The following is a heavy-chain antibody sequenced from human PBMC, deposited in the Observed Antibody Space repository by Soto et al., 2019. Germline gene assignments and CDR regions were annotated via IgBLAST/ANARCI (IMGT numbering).Heavy chain of an antibody. CDR1: GFTFSSYW. V-gene: IGHV3-7*01. J-gene: IGHJ6*03. D-gene: IGHD6-6*01. CDR2: IKQDGSEK. Sequence: GGSLRLSCAASGFTFSSYWMSWVRQAPGKGLEWVANIKQDGSEKYYVDSVKGRFTISRDNAKNSLYLQMNSLRAEDTAVYYCARDSYSSSSEDYYYYMDVWGKGTTVTVSS. CDR3: ARDSYSSSSEDYYYYMDV.